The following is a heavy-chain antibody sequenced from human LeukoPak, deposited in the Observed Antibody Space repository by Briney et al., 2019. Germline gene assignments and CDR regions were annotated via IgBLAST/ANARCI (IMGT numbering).Heavy chain of an antibody. D-gene: IGHD4-23*01. CDR2: MNPNSGNT. CDR1: GYTFTSYD. J-gene: IGHJ4*02. V-gene: IGHV1-8*03. Sequence: ASVKVSCKASGYTFTSYDINWVRQATGQGLEWMGWMNPNSGNTGYAQKFQGRVTITRNTSISTAYMELSSLRSEDTAVYYCAVTLREVTDTFDYWGQGTLVTVSS. CDR3: AVTLREVTDTFDY.